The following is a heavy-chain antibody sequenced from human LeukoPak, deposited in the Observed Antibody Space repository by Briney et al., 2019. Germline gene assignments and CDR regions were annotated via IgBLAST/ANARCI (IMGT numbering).Heavy chain of an antibody. Sequence: GGSLRLSCAASGFTFGSYWMSWVRQAPGKGLEWVANIKQDGSEKYYVDSVKGRFTISRDNAKNSLYLQMNSLRAEDTAVYYCARDCLRWLQLKDYWGQGTLVTVSS. J-gene: IGHJ4*02. CDR3: ARDCLRWLQLKDY. CDR2: IKQDGSEK. D-gene: IGHD5-24*01. V-gene: IGHV3-7*03. CDR1: GFTFGSYW.